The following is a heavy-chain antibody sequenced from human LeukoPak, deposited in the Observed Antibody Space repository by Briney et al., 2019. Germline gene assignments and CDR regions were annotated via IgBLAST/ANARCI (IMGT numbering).Heavy chain of an antibody. Sequence: GGSLRLSCAASGFTFSSYGMHWVRQAPGKGLEWVAFIRYDGSNKYYADSVKGRFTISRDNSKNTLYLQMNSLRAEDTAVYYCAKDEVPAAPRGDAFDIWGQGTMVTVSS. CDR3: AKDEVPAAPRGDAFDI. D-gene: IGHD2-2*01. J-gene: IGHJ3*02. V-gene: IGHV3-30*02. CDR2: IRYDGSNK. CDR1: GFTFSSYG.